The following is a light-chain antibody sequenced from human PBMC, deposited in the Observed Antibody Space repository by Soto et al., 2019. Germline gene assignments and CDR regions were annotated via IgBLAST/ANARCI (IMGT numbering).Light chain of an antibody. CDR2: GAS. J-gene: IGKJ1*01. CDR3: QQTLSVPRT. V-gene: IGKV3-20*01. Sequence: EIVLTQSSGNLSLSPGGRATLSRRASQSISDTLAWYQQKPGQAPRLLIYGASSRATGIPDRFSGSTTGTDFTLTITGLQPEDSATYYCQQTLSVPRTFGLGTKVDIK. CDR1: QSISDT.